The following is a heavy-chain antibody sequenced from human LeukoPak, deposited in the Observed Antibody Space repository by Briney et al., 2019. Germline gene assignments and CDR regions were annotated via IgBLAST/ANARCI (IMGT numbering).Heavy chain of an antibody. J-gene: IGHJ6*03. D-gene: IGHD6-19*01. CDR2: ISSNGGST. V-gene: IGHV3-64*01. Sequence: PGGSLRLSCAASGFTFSSYAMHWVRQAPGKGLEYVSAISSNGGSTYYANSVKGRFTISRDNSKNTLYLQMNSLRAEDTAVYYCAKAAVAGLYYYYYMDVWGKGTTVTISS. CDR1: GFTFSSYA. CDR3: AKAAVAGLYYYYYMDV.